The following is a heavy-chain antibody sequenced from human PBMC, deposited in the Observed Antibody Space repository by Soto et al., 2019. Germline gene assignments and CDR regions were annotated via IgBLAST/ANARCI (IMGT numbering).Heavy chain of an antibody. V-gene: IGHV3-30-3*01. CDR3: ARDWSLRGGNSGYFQH. Sequence: QVQLVESGGGVVQPGRSLRLSCAASGFTFSSYAMHWVRQAPGKGLEWVAVISYDGSNKYYADSVKGRFTISRDNSKNTLYLQMNSLRAEDTAVYYCARDWSLRGGNSGYFQHCGQGTLVTVSS. J-gene: IGHJ1*01. CDR1: GFTFSSYA. CDR2: ISYDGSNK. D-gene: IGHD2-21*02.